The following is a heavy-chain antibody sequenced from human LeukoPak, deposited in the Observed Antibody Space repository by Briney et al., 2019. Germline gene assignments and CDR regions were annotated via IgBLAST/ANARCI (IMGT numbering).Heavy chain of an antibody. V-gene: IGHV3-7*01. Sequence: PGGSLRLSCAASGFTFSSYWMSWVRQAPGKGLEWVANIKQDGSEKYYVDSVKGRFTISRDNAKNSLYLQMNSLRAEDTAVYYCARELHYGDYIGDFDYWGQGTLVAVSS. CDR2: IKQDGSEK. J-gene: IGHJ4*02. CDR3: ARELHYGDYIGDFDY. D-gene: IGHD4-17*01. CDR1: GFTFSSYW.